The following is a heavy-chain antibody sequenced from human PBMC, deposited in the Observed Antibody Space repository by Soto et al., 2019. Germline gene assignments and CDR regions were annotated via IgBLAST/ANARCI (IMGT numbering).Heavy chain of an antibody. CDR2: VHHSWGS. Sequence: QVQLQESGPGLVKPSETMSLSCTVSGGSISSYYWSWFRQSPGKRMEWIGYVHHSWGSSYNPSLPSRGAIALDTSKRQFSLKVTSVSATDAAVYSCARQGFGPLLGLVDVWGQGPAVTVSS. J-gene: IGHJ6*02. CDR3: ARQGFGPLLGLVDV. D-gene: IGHD3-10*01. V-gene: IGHV4-59*08. CDR1: GGSISSYY.